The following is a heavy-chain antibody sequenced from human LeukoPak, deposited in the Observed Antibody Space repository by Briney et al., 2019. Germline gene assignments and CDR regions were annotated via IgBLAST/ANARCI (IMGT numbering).Heavy chain of an antibody. CDR2: ISYDGSNK. CDR3: AKDLALGFGGVPFDP. D-gene: IGHD3-16*01. Sequence: GRSLRLSCAASGFTFSSYGMHWVRQAPGKGLEGVAVISYDGSNKYYADSVKGRFTISRDNSKNTLYLQMNSLRAEDTAVYYCAKDLALGFGGVPFDPWGQGTLVTVSS. CDR1: GFTFSSYG. V-gene: IGHV3-30*18. J-gene: IGHJ5*02.